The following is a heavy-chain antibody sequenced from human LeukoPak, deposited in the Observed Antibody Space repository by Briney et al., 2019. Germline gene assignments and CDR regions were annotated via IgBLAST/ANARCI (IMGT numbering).Heavy chain of an antibody. CDR3: ARVGGPMIVVPDFDY. D-gene: IGHD3-22*01. Sequence: GASVKVSCKASGYTFTGYYMHGVRQAPGQGLERMGWINPNSGGTNYAQKFQGRVTMTRDTSISTAYMELSRLRSDDTAVYYCARVGGPMIVVPDFDYWGQGTLVTVSS. CDR2: INPNSGGT. CDR1: GYTFTGYY. J-gene: IGHJ4*02. V-gene: IGHV1-2*02.